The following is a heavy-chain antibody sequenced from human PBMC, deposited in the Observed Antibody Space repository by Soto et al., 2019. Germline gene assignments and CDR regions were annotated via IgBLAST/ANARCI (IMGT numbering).Heavy chain of an antibody. CDR3: ARAARYDFWSGYYPPDNWFDP. CDR1: GGTFSSYA. D-gene: IGHD3-3*01. Sequence: QVQLVQSGAEVKKPGSSVKVSCKASGGTFSSYAISWVRQAPGQGLEWMGGIIPIFGTANYAQKFQGRVTITAAESTSTAYMELSSLRSGDTAVYYCARAARYDFWSGYYPPDNWFDPWGQGTLVTVSS. V-gene: IGHV1-69*01. J-gene: IGHJ5*02. CDR2: IIPIFGTA.